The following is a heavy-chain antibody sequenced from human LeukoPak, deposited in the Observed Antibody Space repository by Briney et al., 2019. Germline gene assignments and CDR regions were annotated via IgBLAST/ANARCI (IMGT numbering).Heavy chain of an antibody. CDR3: AKGDYYDSSGYYWNY. CDR1: GFTFDDYA. CDR2: ISGDGGST. D-gene: IGHD3-22*01. Sequence: PGGSLRLSCAASGFTFDDYAMHWVRQAPGKGLEWVSLISGDGGSTYYADSVKGRFTISRDNSKNSLYLQMNSLRTEDTALYYCAKGDYYDSSGYYWNYWGQGTLVTVSS. V-gene: IGHV3-43*02. J-gene: IGHJ4*02.